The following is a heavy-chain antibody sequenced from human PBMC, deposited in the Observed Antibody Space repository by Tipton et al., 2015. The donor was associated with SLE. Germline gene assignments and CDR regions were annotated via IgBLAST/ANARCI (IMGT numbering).Heavy chain of an antibody. J-gene: IGHJ4*02. CDR2: IYYSGST. Sequence: GLVKPSETLSLTCTVSGGSISSHYWSWIRQPPGKGLEWIGYIYYSGSTNYNPSLKSRVTISVDTSKNQFSLKLSSVTAADTAVYYCARDGHRVDYVHYWGQGPLVTVSS. CDR1: GGSISSHY. V-gene: IGHV4-59*11. CDR3: ARDGHRVDYVHY. D-gene: IGHD2-21*01.